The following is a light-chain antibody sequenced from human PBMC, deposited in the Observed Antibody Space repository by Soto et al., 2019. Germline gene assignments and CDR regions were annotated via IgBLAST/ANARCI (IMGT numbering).Light chain of an antibody. CDR3: QQYGSTPRT. V-gene: IGKV3-20*01. Sequence: EIVLTQSPGTLSLSPGERATLSCRASQSVRSNFLAWYQQKPGQAPWLLIYGASSRAGGTPDRFIVSGSGTDFTLTISRLEPEDFAVYYCQQYGSTPRTFGQGTKVDIK. CDR2: GAS. J-gene: IGKJ1*01. CDR1: QSVRSNF.